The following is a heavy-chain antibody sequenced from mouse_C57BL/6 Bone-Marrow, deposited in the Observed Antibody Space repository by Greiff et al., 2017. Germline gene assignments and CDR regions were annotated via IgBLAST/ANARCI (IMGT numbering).Heavy chain of an antibody. J-gene: IGHJ3*01. Sequence: DVKLVESGGGLVQPGGSMTLSCAASGFTFSDAWMDWVLQSPAKGLEWVAEFRNNANNPATYYAESVKGRFTISRDDSKSSGYLHMNSLRDEDTGIYYCTKFAYWGQGTLVTVSA. V-gene: IGHV6-6*01. CDR3: TKFAY. CDR1: GFTFSDAW. CDR2: FRNNANNPAT.